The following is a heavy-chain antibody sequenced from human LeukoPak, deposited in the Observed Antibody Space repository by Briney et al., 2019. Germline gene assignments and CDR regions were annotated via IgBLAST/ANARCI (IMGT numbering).Heavy chain of an antibody. CDR3: ARRAWNAFDI. CDR1: GFTFSDYY. Sequence: PGGSLRLSCAASGFTFSDYYMTWIRQAPGKGLEWVSYISSGSTYKNYADSVKGRFTISRDNAKNSLYLQMNSLRVEDTAVYYCARRAWNAFDIWGQGKMVTVSS. J-gene: IGHJ3*02. V-gene: IGHV3-11*03. CDR2: ISSGSTYK.